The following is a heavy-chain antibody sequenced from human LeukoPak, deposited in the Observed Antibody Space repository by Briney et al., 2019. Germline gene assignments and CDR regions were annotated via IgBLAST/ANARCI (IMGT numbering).Heavy chain of an antibody. J-gene: IGHJ6*02. Sequence: GGSLRLSCAASGFTFSSYGMHWVRQAPGKGLEWVAVISYDGSNKYYADSVKGRFTISRDNSKNTLYLQMNSLRPEDTAVYYCAKDRCSSTSCYSSTYYYYYGMDVWGQGTTVTASS. CDR2: ISYDGSNK. D-gene: IGHD2-2*01. CDR1: GFTFSSYG. V-gene: IGHV3-30*18. CDR3: AKDRCSSTSCYSSTYYYYYGMDV.